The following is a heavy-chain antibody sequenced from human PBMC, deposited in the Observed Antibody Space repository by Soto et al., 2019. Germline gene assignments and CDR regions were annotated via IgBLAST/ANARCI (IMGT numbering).Heavy chain of an antibody. Sequence: QVQLVESGGGLVKPGGSLRLSCAASGFTFSDYYMSWIRQAPGKGLEWVSYINSSSSYTNYADSVKGRFTISRDNAKNSLYLQMNSLRAEDTAIYYCARIIAAAGGRRYFDLWGRGTLGTVSS. CDR2: INSSSSYT. J-gene: IGHJ2*01. CDR3: ARIIAAAGGRRYFDL. D-gene: IGHD6-13*01. V-gene: IGHV3-11*05. CDR1: GFTFSDYY.